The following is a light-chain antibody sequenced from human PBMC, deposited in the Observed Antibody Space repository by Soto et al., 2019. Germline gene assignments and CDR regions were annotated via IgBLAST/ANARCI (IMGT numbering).Light chain of an antibody. Sequence: EVVLTQSPATLSLSPGERATLSCRASQSVYSYLAWYQQKPGQPPRLLISDVSNRATGIPARCSGSGYGTDFTLTISSLGPEDFAVYYGQHSNDRPFTFGGGTKVEIK. V-gene: IGKV3-11*01. CDR2: DVS. CDR1: QSVYSY. J-gene: IGKJ4*01. CDR3: QHSNDRPFT.